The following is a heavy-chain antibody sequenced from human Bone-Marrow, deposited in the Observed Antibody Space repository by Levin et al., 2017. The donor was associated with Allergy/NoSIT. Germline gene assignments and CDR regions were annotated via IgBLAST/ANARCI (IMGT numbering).Heavy chain of an antibody. CDR2: TCSDGNNK. Sequence: RSGGSLRLSCVASGFAFSTYAMHWVRQAPDKGLEWVAGTCSDGNNKYYADSVNGRFTISRENSKNTLYLQMNSLRVEDTAVYYCSRDRDIAAGLAFDIWGPGTMVTVSS. D-gene: IGHD6-13*01. CDR1: GFAFSTYA. CDR3: SRDRDIAAGLAFDI. V-gene: IGHV3-33*01. J-gene: IGHJ3*02.